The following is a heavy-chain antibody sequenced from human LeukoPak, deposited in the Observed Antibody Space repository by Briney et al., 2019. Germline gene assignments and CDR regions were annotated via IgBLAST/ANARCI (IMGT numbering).Heavy chain of an antibody. CDR3: AREAYDVLTSDWFDP. D-gene: IGHD3-9*01. CDR2: IYTSGST. V-gene: IGHV4-4*08. CDR1: GFTFSNAW. Sequence: GSLRLSCAASGFTFSNAWMSWVRQAPGKGLEWVGRIYTSGSTNYNPSLKSRVTISVDTSKNQFSLKLSSVTAADTAMYYCAREAYDVLTSDWFDPWGQGTLVTVSS. J-gene: IGHJ5*02.